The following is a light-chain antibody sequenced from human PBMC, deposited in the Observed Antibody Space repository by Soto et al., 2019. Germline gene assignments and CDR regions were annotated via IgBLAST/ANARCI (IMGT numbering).Light chain of an antibody. CDR1: QTVLYSPNNKNY. Sequence: DIVMTQSPDSLAVSLGERATINCKSSQTVLYSPNNKNYLAWYQQKPGQPPKMLIYWASTRESGVPDRFSGSGSGTDFTLTISSLQAEDVAVYYCQHDLSSPITFGQGTRLEIK. CDR3: QHDLSSPIT. V-gene: IGKV4-1*01. J-gene: IGKJ5*01. CDR2: WAS.